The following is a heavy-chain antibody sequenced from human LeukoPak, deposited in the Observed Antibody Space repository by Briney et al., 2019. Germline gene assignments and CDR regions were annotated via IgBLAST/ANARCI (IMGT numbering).Heavy chain of an antibody. CDR3: ARDVVVVAATGYNWFDP. CDR1: GGTFSSYA. D-gene: IGHD2-15*01. Sequence: GASVKVSCKASGGTFSSYAISWVRQAPGQGLEWMGGIIPIFGTSNYAQKFQGRVTITADESTITAYMELSSLRSEDTAEYYCARDVVVVAATGYNWFDPWGQGTLVTVSS. V-gene: IGHV1-69*13. CDR2: IIPIFGTS. J-gene: IGHJ5*02.